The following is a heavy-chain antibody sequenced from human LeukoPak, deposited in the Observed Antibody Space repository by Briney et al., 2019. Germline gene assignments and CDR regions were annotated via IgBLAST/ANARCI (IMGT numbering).Heavy chain of an antibody. D-gene: IGHD6-13*01. CDR1: GGSFSGYY. J-gene: IGHJ6*03. CDR2: INHSGST. V-gene: IGHV4-34*01. Sequence: PSETLSLTCAVYGGSFSGYYWSWIRQPPGKGLEWIGEINHSGSTNYNPSLKSRVTISVDTSKNQFSLKLSSVTAADTAVYYCARAVWIARGYSSSWYPLVSGYMDVWGKGTTVTVSS. CDR3: ARAVWIARGYSSSWYPLVSGYMDV.